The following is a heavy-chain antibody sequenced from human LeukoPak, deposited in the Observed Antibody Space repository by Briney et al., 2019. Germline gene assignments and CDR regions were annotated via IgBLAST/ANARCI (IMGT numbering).Heavy chain of an antibody. Sequence: PGGSLRLSCAASGFTFRSYCMSWVRQAPGKGLEWVANINQGGSVKYYVDSVKGRFTSSRDDAKNSLYVQMNSLRDEDPAVYYCARVGYSGWNLEYWGQGTLVTVSS. CDR3: ARVGYSGWNLEY. V-gene: IGHV3-7*01. D-gene: IGHD5-12*01. CDR2: INQGGSVK. CDR1: GFTFRSYC. J-gene: IGHJ4*02.